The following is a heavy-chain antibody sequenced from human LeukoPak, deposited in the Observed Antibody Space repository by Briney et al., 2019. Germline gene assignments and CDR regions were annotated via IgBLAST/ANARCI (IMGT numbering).Heavy chain of an antibody. CDR3: PGFTVTTTYIVY. J-gene: IGHJ4*02. CDR2: IKQDGSEK. Sequence: GGSLRLSCAASGFTFRSYWMSWVRQAPGKGLEWVANIKQDGSEKYYVDSVKGRFTISRTNAKNSLYLQMTRRAAQETPVYYCPGFTVTTTYIVYWGQGTLVTVSS. CDR1: GFTFRSYW. V-gene: IGHV3-7*02. D-gene: IGHD4-17*01.